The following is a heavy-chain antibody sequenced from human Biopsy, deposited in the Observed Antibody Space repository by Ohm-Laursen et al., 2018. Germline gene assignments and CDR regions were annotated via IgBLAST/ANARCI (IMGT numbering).Heavy chain of an antibody. CDR2: ISWDSGRI. V-gene: IGHV3-9*01. Sequence: RSLRLSCAASGFIFDDYAMHWVRQAPGKGLEWVSGISWDSGRIDYADSVKGRFTISRDNAKNSLYLQMNSLRAEDTALYYCAKGYTTGWPQNDAFHIWGQGTVVTVSS. CDR3: AKGYTTGWPQNDAFHI. CDR1: GFIFDDYA. D-gene: IGHD6-19*01. J-gene: IGHJ3*02.